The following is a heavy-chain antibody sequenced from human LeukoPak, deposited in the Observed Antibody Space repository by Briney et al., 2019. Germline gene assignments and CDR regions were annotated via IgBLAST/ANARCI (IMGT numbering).Heavy chain of an antibody. V-gene: IGHV3-7*04. CDR2: IKHDGSEE. CDR3: ARDEHQYFHASSGRFDY. CDR1: GFTFSSYW. J-gene: IGHJ4*02. Sequence: GGSLRLSCAASGFTFSSYWMGWVRLAPGKGLERVANIKHDGSEEYYVGSGRGRFSISRDNAKSSLYLQMNSLRAEDTAVYFCARDEHQYFHASSGRFDYWGQGILVTVSS. D-gene: IGHD6-19*01.